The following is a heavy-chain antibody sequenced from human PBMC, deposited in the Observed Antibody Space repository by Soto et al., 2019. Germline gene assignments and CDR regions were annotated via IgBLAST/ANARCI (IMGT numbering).Heavy chain of an antibody. J-gene: IGHJ4*02. CDR3: AKWSVVAATFGY. Sequence: GGSLRLSCAASGFTFSSYGMHWVRQAPGKGLEWVSAISGSGGSTYYADSVKGRFTISRDNSKNTLYLQMNSLRAEDTAVYYCAKWSVVAATFGYWGQGTLVTVSS. CDR1: GFTFSSYG. V-gene: IGHV3-23*01. D-gene: IGHD2-15*01. CDR2: ISGSGGST.